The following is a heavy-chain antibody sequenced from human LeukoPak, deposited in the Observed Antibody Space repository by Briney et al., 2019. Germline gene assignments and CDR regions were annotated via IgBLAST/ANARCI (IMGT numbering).Heavy chain of an antibody. Sequence: GGSLRLSCAASGFIFSDCAMNWVRQAQGKGLEWISYISSSTTTIYYADSVKGRFTISRDNAKSSLFLQMNSLRAEDTAVYYCASGYDFSSGSKRGFDNWGQGTRVTVSS. D-gene: IGHD3-3*01. CDR2: ISSSTTTI. CDR1: GFIFSDCA. CDR3: ASGYDFSSGSKRGFDN. J-gene: IGHJ4*02. V-gene: IGHV3-48*01.